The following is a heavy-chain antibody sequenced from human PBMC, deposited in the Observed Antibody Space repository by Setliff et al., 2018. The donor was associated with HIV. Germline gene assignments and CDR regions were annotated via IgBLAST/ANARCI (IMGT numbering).Heavy chain of an antibody. J-gene: IGHJ4*02. Sequence: SETLSLTCAVYGESFSGHYWGWIRQSPGKGLEWIASIHHSGNTYHNPSLKSRVTMSVDTSKNQVSLKLTSVTAEDTAVFYCARGVHCTSTTCYPSFYFDYWGQGIMVTVSS. CDR2: IHHSGNT. D-gene: IGHD2-2*01. CDR3: ARGVHCTSTTCYPSFYFDY. CDR1: GESFSGHY. V-gene: IGHV4-38-2*01.